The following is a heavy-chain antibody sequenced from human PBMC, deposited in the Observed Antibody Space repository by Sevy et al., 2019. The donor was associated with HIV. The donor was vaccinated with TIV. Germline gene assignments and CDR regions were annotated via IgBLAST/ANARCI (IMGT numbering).Heavy chain of an antibody. Sequence: GGSLRLSCAASGFTFSNAWMSWVRQAPGKGLEWVGRIKSKTDGGTTDYAAPVKGRFTISRDDSKNTLYLQMNSLKTEYTAVYYCTTVFSYYDSSGNYDAFDIWGQGTMVTVS. V-gene: IGHV3-15*01. J-gene: IGHJ3*02. D-gene: IGHD3-22*01. CDR2: IKSKTDGGTT. CDR1: GFTFSNAW. CDR3: TTVFSYYDSSGNYDAFDI.